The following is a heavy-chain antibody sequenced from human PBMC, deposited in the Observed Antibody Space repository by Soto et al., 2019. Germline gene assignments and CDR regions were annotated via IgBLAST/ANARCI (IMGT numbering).Heavy chain of an antibody. D-gene: IGHD3-22*01. CDR1: GYTFTSYG. CDR3: ARQDYYDSSGYSGNDAFDI. V-gene: IGHV1-18*01. Sequence: ASVKVSCKASGYTFTSYGISWVRQAPGQGLEWMGWISAYNGNTNYAQKLQGRVTMTTDTSTSTAYMELRSLRSDDTAVYYCARQDYYDSSGYSGNDAFDIWGQGTMVTVSS. CDR2: ISAYNGNT. J-gene: IGHJ3*02.